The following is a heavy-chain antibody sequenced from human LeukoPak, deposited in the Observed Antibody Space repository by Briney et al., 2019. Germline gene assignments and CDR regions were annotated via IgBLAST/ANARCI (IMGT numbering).Heavy chain of an antibody. J-gene: IGHJ4*02. CDR1: GFTFSSYA. CDR3: AKDTS. V-gene: IGHV3-30*04. Sequence: PGGSLRLSCAASGFTFSSYAMHWVRQAPGKGLEWVAVISYDGSNKYYADSVKGRFTISRDNSKNTPYLQMNSLRAEDTAVYYCAKDTSWGQGTLVTVSS. CDR2: ISYDGSNK. D-gene: IGHD2-2*01.